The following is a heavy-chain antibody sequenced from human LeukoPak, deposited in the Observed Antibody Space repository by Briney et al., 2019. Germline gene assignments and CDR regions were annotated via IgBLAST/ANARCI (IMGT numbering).Heavy chain of an antibody. J-gene: IGHJ4*02. CDR2: IYYSGST. Sequence: SQTLSLTCTVSGGSISSGGYYWSWIRQHPGKGLEWIGYIYYSGSTYYNPSLKSRVTISVDTSKNQFSLKLSSVTAADTAVYYCAGGYYDSSGYPFDYWGQGTLVTVSS. CDR3: AGGYYDSSGYPFDY. CDR1: GGSISSGGYY. V-gene: IGHV4-31*03. D-gene: IGHD3-22*01.